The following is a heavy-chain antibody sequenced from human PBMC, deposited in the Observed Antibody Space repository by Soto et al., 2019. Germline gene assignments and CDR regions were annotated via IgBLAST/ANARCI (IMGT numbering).Heavy chain of an antibody. J-gene: IGHJ4*02. Sequence: GASVKVSCKASGYNVISYSMHWVRQAPGQGLEWMGYINAGNGATKYSQRFQGRVTITRDTSASTAYMELRSLRSEDTAVYYCGTPGRDYDSSGYLNYWGQGTLVTVSS. V-gene: IGHV1-3*01. D-gene: IGHD3-22*01. CDR3: GTPGRDYDSSGYLNY. CDR1: GYNVISYS. CDR2: INAGNGAT.